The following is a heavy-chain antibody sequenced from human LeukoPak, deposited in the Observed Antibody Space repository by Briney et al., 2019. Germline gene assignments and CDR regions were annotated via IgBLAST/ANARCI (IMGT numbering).Heavy chain of an antibody. V-gene: IGHV4-59*01. Sequence: SETLSLTCTVSGGSMSDYYWTWIRQPPGKGLEWIGYIYYSGTTNYNPSLKSRVTISVDTSKNQFSLKLSSVTAADTAVYYCARDRYCSGGRCYSGRFDPWGQGTLVTVSS. D-gene: IGHD2-15*01. CDR3: ARDRYCSGGRCYSGRFDP. CDR2: IYYSGTT. J-gene: IGHJ5*02. CDR1: GGSMSDYY.